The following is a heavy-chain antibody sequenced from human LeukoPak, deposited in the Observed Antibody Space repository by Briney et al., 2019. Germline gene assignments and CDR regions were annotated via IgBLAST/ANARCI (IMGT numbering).Heavy chain of an antibody. V-gene: IGHV3-23*01. Sequence: GGSLRLSCAASGFTFSTFAINWVRQAPGKGLEWVSSISGSGTTTYYADSVKGRLTISRDNSKNTLYLQMNSLRAEDTAVYYCAKDVLYCSSISCYNFDYWGQGTLVTVSS. CDR2: ISGSGTTT. J-gene: IGHJ4*02. CDR1: GFTFSTFA. CDR3: AKDVLYCSSISCYNFDY. D-gene: IGHD2-2*01.